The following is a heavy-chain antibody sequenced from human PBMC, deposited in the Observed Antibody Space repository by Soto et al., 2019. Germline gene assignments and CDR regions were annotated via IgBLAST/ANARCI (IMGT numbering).Heavy chain of an antibody. CDR1: GFTFRSYG. CDR2: ISSDGSNK. D-gene: IGHD6-19*01. Sequence: GGSLRRSCAASGFTFRSYGMHWVRQAPGKGLEWVAVISSDGSNKNYADSVKGRFTISRDNSRTTLYLQMDSMRTEDTAVYFCARASGWYYFDYWGQGALVTVSS. J-gene: IGHJ4*02. V-gene: IGHV3-30*03. CDR3: ARASGWYYFDY.